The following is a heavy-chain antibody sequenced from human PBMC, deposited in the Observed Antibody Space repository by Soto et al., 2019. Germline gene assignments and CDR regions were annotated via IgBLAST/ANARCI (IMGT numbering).Heavy chain of an antibody. CDR1: GFTFSDYA. J-gene: IGHJ4*02. V-gene: IGHV3-30*18. Sequence: VQLVESGGDVVQPGRSLRLSCAASGFTFSDYAMHWVRQAPGKGLEWVAVVSHDGRNTHYADSVKGRFTISRDSSKNKVSLEMTSLRAEDTAVYYCAKGVRQWLVTSDLNYWGQGALVTVSS. CDR3: AKGVRQWLVTSDLNY. D-gene: IGHD6-19*01. CDR2: VSHDGRNT.